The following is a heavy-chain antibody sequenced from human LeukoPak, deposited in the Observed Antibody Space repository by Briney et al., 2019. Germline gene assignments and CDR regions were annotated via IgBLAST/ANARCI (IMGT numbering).Heavy chain of an antibody. V-gene: IGHV3-23*01. CDR1: GFTFSRYA. CDR2: ISGSGGTT. D-gene: IGHD6-13*01. CDR3: ARDSAIAAAGGYFDY. Sequence: GGSLRLSCAASGFTFSRYAMSCVRQAPGKGLEWVSAISGSGGTTYYADSVKGRFTISSDNSKNTLYLQMNSLRAEDTAVYYCARDSAIAAAGGYFDYWGQGTLVTVSS. J-gene: IGHJ4*02.